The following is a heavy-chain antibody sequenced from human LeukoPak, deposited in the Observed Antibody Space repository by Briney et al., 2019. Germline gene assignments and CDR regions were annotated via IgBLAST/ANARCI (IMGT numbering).Heavy chain of an antibody. CDR2: IHHSGST. CDR3: ARPDYYDSSGPSDY. CDR1: GGSISTNNW. V-gene: IGHV4-4*02. J-gene: IGHJ4*02. D-gene: IGHD3-22*01. Sequence: SETLSLTCAVSGGSISTNNWWTWVRQPPGKGLEWIGEIHHSGSTDYNPSLKSRVTISVDTSKNQFSLKLSSVTAADTAVYYCARPDYYDSSGPSDYWGQGTLVTVSS.